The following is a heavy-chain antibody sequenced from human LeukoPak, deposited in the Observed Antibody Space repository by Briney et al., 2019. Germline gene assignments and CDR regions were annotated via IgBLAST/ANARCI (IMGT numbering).Heavy chain of an antibody. CDR3: TRVAGSGSVD. Sequence: GGSLRLSCAASGFTFSSYWMHWVRQAPGKGLVWVSRINSDASTTSYADSVKGRFTISRDNAKNTLHSQMNSLRAEDTAVYYCTRVAGSGSVDWGQGTLVTVSS. D-gene: IGHD1-26*01. J-gene: IGHJ4*02. CDR2: INSDASTT. CDR1: GFTFSSYW. V-gene: IGHV3-74*01.